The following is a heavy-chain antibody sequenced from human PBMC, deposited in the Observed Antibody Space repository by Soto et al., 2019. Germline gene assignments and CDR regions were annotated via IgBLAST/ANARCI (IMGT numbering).Heavy chain of an antibody. J-gene: IGHJ5*02. CDR3: AIDIRNDRVYNWFDP. CDR1: GGSISSGGYY. CDR2: IYYSGST. Sequence: QVQLQESGPGLVKPSQTLSLTCTVSGGSISSGGYYWSWIRQHPGKGLEWIGYIYYSGSTYYNPSLKRRVTISLDTSKNQFSLKLSSVTAADTAVYYCAIDIRNDRVYNWFDPWGQGTLVTVSS. V-gene: IGHV4-31*03. D-gene: IGHD1-1*01.